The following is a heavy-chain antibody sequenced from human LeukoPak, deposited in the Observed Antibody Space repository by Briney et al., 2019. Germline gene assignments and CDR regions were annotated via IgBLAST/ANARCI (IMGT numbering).Heavy chain of an antibody. CDR1: GYTFTGYY. CDR2: INPNSGGT. D-gene: IGHD3-3*01. Sequence: ASVKVSCKASGYTFTGYYMHWVRQAPGQGLEWMGWINPNSGGTNYAQKFQGRVTMTRDTSISTAYMELSRLRPDDTAVYYCARFPTIFGVVDDAFDIWGQGTMVTVSS. V-gene: IGHV1-2*02. J-gene: IGHJ3*02. CDR3: ARFPTIFGVVDDAFDI.